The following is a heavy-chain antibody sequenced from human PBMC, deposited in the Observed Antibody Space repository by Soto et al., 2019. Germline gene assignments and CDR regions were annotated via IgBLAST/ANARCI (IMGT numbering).Heavy chain of an antibody. CDR3: ARAASALDY. CDR1: GFTFSDYY. D-gene: IGHD5-18*01. V-gene: IGHV3-11*06. Sequence: QVQLVESGGGLVKPGGSLRLSCSASGFTFSDYYMTWIRQAPGKGLEWVSYISSTSSHTNYADSVEGRFTISRDNAKNSLYLQMNSLRAEDTAVYYCARAASALDYWGQGTLVTVSP. CDR2: ISSTSSHT. J-gene: IGHJ4*02.